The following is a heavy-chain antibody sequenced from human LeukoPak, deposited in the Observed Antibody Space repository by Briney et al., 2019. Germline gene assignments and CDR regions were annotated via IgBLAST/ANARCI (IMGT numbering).Heavy chain of an antibody. Sequence: GVSLRLSCAASGFTFSSYSMNWVRQAPGKGLEWVSSISSSSGYIYYADSVKGRFTISRDNAKNSLYLQMNSLRAEDTAVYYCARATIFGWFDPWGQGTLVTVSS. CDR2: ISSSSGYI. CDR3: ARATIFGWFDP. CDR1: GFTFSSYS. V-gene: IGHV3-21*01. J-gene: IGHJ5*02. D-gene: IGHD3-9*01.